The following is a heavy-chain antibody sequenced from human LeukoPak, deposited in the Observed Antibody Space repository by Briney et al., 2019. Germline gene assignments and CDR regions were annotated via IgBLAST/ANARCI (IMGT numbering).Heavy chain of an antibody. Sequence: ASAKVSCKASGYTFTCYHMHWVRRAPGQGLEWMGRINPNSGDTNYAQKFQGRVTMTRDTSTSTVYMELSSLRSEDTAVYYCARDVAGITIFGVVTKYGMDVWGQGTTVTVSS. CDR1: GYTFTCYH. J-gene: IGHJ6*02. V-gene: IGHV1-2*06. D-gene: IGHD3-3*01. CDR3: ARDVAGITIFGVVTKYGMDV. CDR2: INPNSGDT.